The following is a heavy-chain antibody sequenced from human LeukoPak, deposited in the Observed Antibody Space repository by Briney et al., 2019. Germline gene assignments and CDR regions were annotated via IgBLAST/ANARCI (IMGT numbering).Heavy chain of an antibody. CDR1: GFTFSDRN. CDR3: ARGGRNGYNSPFDY. Sequence: PGGSLRLSCAASGFTFSDRNMHWLRQAPGRGLEWVGRIRNRASNYVTEYAASVKGRFTFSRDDSKNSVYLQMNSLKPADTAVYYCARGGRNGYNSPFDYWGLGSLVTVSS. J-gene: IGHJ4*02. D-gene: IGHD5-24*01. V-gene: IGHV3-72*01. CDR2: IRNRASNYVT.